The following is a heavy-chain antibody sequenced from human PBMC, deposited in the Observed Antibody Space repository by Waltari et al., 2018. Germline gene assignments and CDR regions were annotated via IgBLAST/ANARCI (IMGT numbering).Heavy chain of an antibody. Sequence: QLQQSGPRLVKPSETLSLTCSVSGGSLSSPWWRWIRQPAGKGLEWIGRIDISGTTNKNPSLESRITVSLDTPKNQFSLKLTSVSAADTAVYYCARQATSWSGFDYWGPGIQVTVSS. V-gene: IGHV4-4*07. D-gene: IGHD2-15*01. CDR3: ARQATSWSGFDY. J-gene: IGHJ4*02. CDR2: IDISGTT. CDR1: GGSLSSPW.